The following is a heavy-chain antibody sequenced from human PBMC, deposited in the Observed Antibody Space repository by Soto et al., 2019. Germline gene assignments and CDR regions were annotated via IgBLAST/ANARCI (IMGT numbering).Heavy chain of an antibody. CDR3: ARHLWVGTSWYLGAFDI. CDR2: IYYSGST. Sequence: SETLSLTCTVSGDSIGNYYWSWIRQPPGKGLEWIGYIYYSGSTNYNPSLKSRVTISVDTSKNQFSLKLNSVTAADTAVYYCARHLWVGTSWYLGAFDIWGQGTMVTVSS. CDR1: GDSIGNYY. V-gene: IGHV4-59*08. J-gene: IGHJ3*02. D-gene: IGHD6-13*01.